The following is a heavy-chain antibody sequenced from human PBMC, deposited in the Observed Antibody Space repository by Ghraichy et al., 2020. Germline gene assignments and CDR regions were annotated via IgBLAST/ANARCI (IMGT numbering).Heavy chain of an antibody. J-gene: IGHJ4*02. CDR3: ARDSYGSGSYYFDY. CDR2: TRNKANSYTT. Sequence: GGSLRLSCAASGFTFSDHYMDWVRQAPGKGLEWVGRTRNKANSYTTEYAASVKGRFTISRDDSKNSLYLQMNSLKTEDTAVYYCARDSYGSGSYYFDYWGQGTLVTVSS. V-gene: IGHV3-72*01. D-gene: IGHD3-10*01. CDR1: GFTFSDHY.